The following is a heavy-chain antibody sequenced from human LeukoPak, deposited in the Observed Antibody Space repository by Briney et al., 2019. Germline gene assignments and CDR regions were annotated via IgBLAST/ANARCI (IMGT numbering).Heavy chain of an antibody. CDR1: GGSISSSSYY. D-gene: IGHD4-17*01. V-gene: IGHV4-39*07. Sequence: PSETLSLTCTVSGGSISSSSYYWGWIRQPPGKGLEWIGSIYYSGSTYYNPSLKSRVTISVDTSKNQFSLKLSSVTAADTAVYYCARDRPDGDYYHWFDPWGQGTLVTVSS. J-gene: IGHJ5*02. CDR2: IYYSGST. CDR3: ARDRPDGDYYHWFDP.